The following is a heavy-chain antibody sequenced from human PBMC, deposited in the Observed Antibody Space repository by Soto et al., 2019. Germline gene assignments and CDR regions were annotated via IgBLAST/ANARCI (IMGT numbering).Heavy chain of an antibody. Sequence: SETLSLTCTVSGGSISSSSYYWGWIRQPPGKGLEWIGSIYYSGSTYYNPSLKSRVTISVDTSKNQFSLKLSSVTAADTAVYYCARMYSGSYYCPFDYWGQGTLVTVSS. CDR2: IYYSGST. CDR3: ARMYSGSYYCPFDY. D-gene: IGHD1-26*01. CDR1: GGSISSSSYY. V-gene: IGHV4-39*01. J-gene: IGHJ4*02.